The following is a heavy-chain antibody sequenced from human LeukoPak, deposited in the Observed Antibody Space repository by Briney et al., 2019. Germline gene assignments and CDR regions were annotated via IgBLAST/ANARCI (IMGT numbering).Heavy chain of an antibody. Sequence: ASVKVSCKASGYTFTGYYMHWVRQAPGQGLEWMGWINPNSGGTNYAQKFQGRVTMTRDTSISTAYMELSRLRSGDTAVYYCARVNVPYDSSGYYNYWGQGTLVTVSS. J-gene: IGHJ4*02. CDR1: GYTFTGYY. V-gene: IGHV1-2*02. CDR2: INPNSGGT. CDR3: ARVNVPYDSSGYYNY. D-gene: IGHD3-22*01.